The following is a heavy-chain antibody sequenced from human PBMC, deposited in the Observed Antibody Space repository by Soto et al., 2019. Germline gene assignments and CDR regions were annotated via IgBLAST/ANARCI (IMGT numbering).Heavy chain of an antibody. V-gene: IGHV3-15*01. CDR2: IKRKSDHGTT. CDR1: GFAFSHVW. D-gene: IGHD2-15*01. Sequence: EMQLVESGGGLVEPGGSLRLSCAASGFAFSHVWMTWVRQAPGKGLEWVGRIKRKSDHGTTDYAAAVNGRFTISRDDSKNTLYLQIDSLKSEDTAVYYCATEGEMSGASDWADYFDHWGRGTLVTVSS. CDR3: ATEGEMSGASDWADYFDH. J-gene: IGHJ4*01.